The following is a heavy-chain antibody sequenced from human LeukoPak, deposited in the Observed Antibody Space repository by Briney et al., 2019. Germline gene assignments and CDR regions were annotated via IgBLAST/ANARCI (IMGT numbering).Heavy chain of an antibody. CDR1: GGSISSYY. CDR3: AREFAPYYYDSSGYWAHAFDI. CDR2: IYTSGST. J-gene: IGHJ3*02. V-gene: IGHV4-4*07. Sequence: SETLSLTCTVSGGSISSYYWSWIRQPAGKGPEWIGRIYTSGSTNYNPSLKSRVTMSVDTSKNQFSLKLSSVTAADTAVYYCAREFAPYYYDSSGYWAHAFDIWGQGTMVTVSS. D-gene: IGHD3-22*01.